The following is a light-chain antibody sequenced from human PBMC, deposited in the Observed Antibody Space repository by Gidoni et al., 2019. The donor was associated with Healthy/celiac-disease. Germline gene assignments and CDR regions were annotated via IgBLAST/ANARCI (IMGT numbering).Light chain of an antibody. CDR2: GAS. V-gene: IGKV3-20*01. CDR3: QQYGSSSWT. CDR1: QRVSSSY. Sequence: EIVFTQSPGTLSLSPGERATLSCRASQRVSSSYLAWYQQKPGQAPRLLIYGASSRATGIPDRFSGSGSGTDFTITISRLEPEDFAVYYCQQYGSSSWTFGQGTKVEIK. J-gene: IGKJ1*01.